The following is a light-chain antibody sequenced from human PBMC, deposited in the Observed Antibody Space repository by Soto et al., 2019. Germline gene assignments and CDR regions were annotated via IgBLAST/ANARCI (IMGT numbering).Light chain of an antibody. CDR2: DVS. V-gene: IGLV2-14*03. CDR1: SSDVGSYNY. J-gene: IGLJ1*01. CDR3: SSYTTSETRV. Sequence: QSALTQPASVSGSPGQSITISCTGTSSDVGSYNYVSWYQHHPGKVTKLMIYDVSSRPSGVSNRFSGSKSGNTASLTFSGLQTEDEADYYCSSYTTSETRVFGTGTKVTVL.